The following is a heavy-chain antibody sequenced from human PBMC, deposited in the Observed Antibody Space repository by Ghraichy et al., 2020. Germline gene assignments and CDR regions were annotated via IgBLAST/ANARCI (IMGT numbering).Heavy chain of an antibody. V-gene: IGHV4-4*07. CDR1: GDSISNYY. J-gene: IGHJ3*02. Sequence: SQTLSLTCTVSGDSISNYYWSWIRQSAGKGLEWIGRVYTTKNINYNPSLKSRVTMSVDTSGNHFSLKLSSLTAADTGVYYCARVWQSGITPHLFDIWGQGTMVTVSS. CDR3: ARVWQSGITPHLFDI. CDR2: VYTTKNI. D-gene: IGHD3-16*01.